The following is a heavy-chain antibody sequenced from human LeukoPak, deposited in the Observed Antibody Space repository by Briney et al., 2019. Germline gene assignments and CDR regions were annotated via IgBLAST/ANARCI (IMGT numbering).Heavy chain of an antibody. D-gene: IGHD2-2*01. CDR1: GFTFDDYG. V-gene: IGHV3-20*04. CDR3: ARAGNVVVVPAAISDY. Sequence: GGSLRLSCAASGFTFDDYGMSWVRQAPGKGLEWVSGINWNGGSTGYADSVKGRFTISRDNAKNSLYLQMNSLRAEDTAVYYCARAGNVVVVPAAISDYWGQGTLVTVSS. J-gene: IGHJ4*02. CDR2: INWNGGST.